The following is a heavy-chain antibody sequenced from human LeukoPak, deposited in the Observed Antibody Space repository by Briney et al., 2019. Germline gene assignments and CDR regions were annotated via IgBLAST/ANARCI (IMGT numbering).Heavy chain of an antibody. J-gene: IGHJ3*02. D-gene: IGHD3-22*01. Sequence: TSETLSLTCTVSGGSISSYYWGWIRQPPGKGLEWIGYIYDSGSTNYNPSRKSRLTISVDTSKNQFSLKLSSVTAADTAVFYCASLTTADAFDIWGQGTMVTVSS. V-gene: IGHV4-59*01. CDR1: GGSISSYY. CDR2: IYDSGST. CDR3: ASLTTADAFDI.